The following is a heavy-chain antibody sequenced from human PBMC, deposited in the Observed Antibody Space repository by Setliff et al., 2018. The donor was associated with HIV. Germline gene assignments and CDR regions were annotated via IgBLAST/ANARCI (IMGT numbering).Heavy chain of an antibody. J-gene: IGHJ4*02. CDR1: GFTFSSFG. CDR2: VTNDGSQ. Sequence: GGSLRLSCAASGFTFSSFGMHWVRQAPGKGLEWVAVVTNDGSQYYAEPVKGRFTVSRDNSKSTLYLQMNSLRTEDTAVYYCSRVGTLIDNPWDYFDFWGQGTLVTVSS. CDR3: SRVGTLIDNPWDYFDF. D-gene: IGHD3-22*01. V-gene: IGHV3-30*19.